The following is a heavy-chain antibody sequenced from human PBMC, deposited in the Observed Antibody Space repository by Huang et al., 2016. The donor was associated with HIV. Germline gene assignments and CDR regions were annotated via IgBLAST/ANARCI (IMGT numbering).Heavy chain of an antibody. CDR3: ARLLMYYFDSSHYFDY. V-gene: IGHV4-39*01. J-gene: IGHJ4*02. CDR2: IYFRGST. D-gene: IGHD3-22*01. CDR1: GGSINNTDYS. Sequence: QLRLQESGPGLVKPSETLSLTCTVSGGSINNTDYSWGWIRQPPGKGLEWIGNIYFRGSTSYNPSLESRVTISVDTSKKQFSLNLRTVTAADTALYFCARLLMYYFDSSHYFDYWGQGILVTVSS.